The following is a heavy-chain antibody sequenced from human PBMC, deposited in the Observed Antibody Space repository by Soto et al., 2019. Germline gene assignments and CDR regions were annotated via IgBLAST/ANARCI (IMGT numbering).Heavy chain of an antibody. Sequence: QVQLVQSGAEVKKPGSSVKVSCKAPGGTFSTYAISWVRQAPGQGLEWMGGVIPIFRTPKYAQKFQGRVTITADESTSTGYMELRSLRSEDTAVYHCARSQGGSSSLDIYYYYYYGMDVWGQGTTVTVSS. D-gene: IGHD2-15*01. CDR2: VIPIFRTP. CDR3: ARSQGGSSSLDIYYYYYYGMDV. CDR1: GGTFSTYA. V-gene: IGHV1-69*01. J-gene: IGHJ6*02.